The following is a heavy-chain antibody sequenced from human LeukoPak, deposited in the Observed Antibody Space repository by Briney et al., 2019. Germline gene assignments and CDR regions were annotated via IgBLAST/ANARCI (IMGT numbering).Heavy chain of an antibody. CDR1: GFTFSSYSM. J-gene: IGHJ4*02. V-gene: IGHV4-4*02. D-gene: IGHD1-26*01. Sequence: GSLRLSCAASGFTFSSYSMNWVRQAPGKGLEWIGEIYHSGTTSYNPSLKSRVTISVDKSKNQFSLNLSSVTAADTAVYYCARASSGSYSRYFDYWGQGTLVTVSS. CDR2: IYHSGTT. CDR3: ARASSGSYSRYFDY.